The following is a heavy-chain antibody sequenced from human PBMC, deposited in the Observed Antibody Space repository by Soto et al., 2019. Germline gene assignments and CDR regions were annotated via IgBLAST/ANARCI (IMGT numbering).Heavy chain of an antibody. V-gene: IGHV4-31*03. D-gene: IGHD6-6*01. CDR2: IYYSGST. Sequence: QVQLQESGPGLVKPSQTLSLTCTVSGGSISSGGYYWSWIRQHPGKGLEWIGYIYYSGSTYYSPSLKIRVTISVDTSKNLFSLKLSSVTAADTAVYYCAREGVVGYSSCHFDYWGQGTLVTVSA. CDR3: AREGVVGYSSCHFDY. CDR1: GGSISSGGYY. J-gene: IGHJ4*02.